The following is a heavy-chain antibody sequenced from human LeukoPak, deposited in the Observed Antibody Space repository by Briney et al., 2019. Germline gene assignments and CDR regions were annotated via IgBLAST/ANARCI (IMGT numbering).Heavy chain of an antibody. CDR3: ARPLRESGYFYFDY. CDR1: GFTFDSYS. Sequence: GGSLRLSCAASGFTFDSYSMSWVRQAAGKGLEWVSYITSGSSTIYYPDSVKGRFTISRDNAKNSLYLQMNSLRAEDTAIYYCARPLRESGYFYFDYWGQGTLVTVSS. V-gene: IGHV3-48*04. J-gene: IGHJ4*02. D-gene: IGHD3-3*01. CDR2: ITSGSSTI.